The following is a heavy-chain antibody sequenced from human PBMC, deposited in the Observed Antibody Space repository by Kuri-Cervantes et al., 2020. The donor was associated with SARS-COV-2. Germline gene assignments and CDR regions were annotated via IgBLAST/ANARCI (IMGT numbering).Heavy chain of an antibody. Sequence: ASVKVSCKASGNTFTGYYMHWVRQAPGQGLEWMGRINPNSGGTDYAHKFQGRVTLTRDTSISTAYMELSRLRSDDTAVYYCAIRVPKSRDSSGYYSDYYYYGMDVWGQGTTVTVSS. CDR2: INPNSGGT. CDR3: AIRVPKSRDSSGYYSDYYYYGMDV. J-gene: IGHJ6*02. D-gene: IGHD3-22*01. CDR1: GNTFTGYY. V-gene: IGHV1-2*06.